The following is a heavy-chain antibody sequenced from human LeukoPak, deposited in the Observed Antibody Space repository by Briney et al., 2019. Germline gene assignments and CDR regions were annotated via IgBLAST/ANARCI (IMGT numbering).Heavy chain of an antibody. CDR1: GYNFTPYW. D-gene: IGHD3-16*02. V-gene: IGHV5-51*01. Sequence: KGGESLKISCQSSGYNFTPYWIVWVRQMPGKGLEWMGITFAGYSYTIYSPSFQGQVTISVDKSINTAYLQWSSLKASDTAMYYCARLGVWGSYRYPFDYWGQGTLVTVSS. J-gene: IGHJ4*02. CDR2: TFAGYSYT. CDR3: ARLGVWGSYRYPFDY.